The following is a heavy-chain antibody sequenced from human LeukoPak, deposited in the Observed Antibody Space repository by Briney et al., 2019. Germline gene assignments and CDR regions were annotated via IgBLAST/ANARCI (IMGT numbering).Heavy chain of an antibody. J-gene: IGHJ4*02. CDR3: AKGRYYDYVWGSYRGYYFDY. CDR2: ISGSGGST. D-gene: IGHD3-16*01. V-gene: IGHV3-23*01. CDR1: GFTFSSYA. Sequence: GGSLRLSCAASGFTFSSYAMSWVRQAPGKGLEWVSAISGSGGSTYYADSVKGRFTISRDNSKNTLYLQMNSLRAEDTAVYYCAKGRYYDYVWGSYRGYYFDYWGQGTLVTVSS.